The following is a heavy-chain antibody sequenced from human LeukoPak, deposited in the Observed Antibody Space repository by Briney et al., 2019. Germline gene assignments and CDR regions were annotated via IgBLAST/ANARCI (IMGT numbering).Heavy chain of an antibody. CDR2: ISYDGSNK. J-gene: IGHJ4*02. CDR1: GFTFSDHY. CDR3: ARGGYYGSGSHYYFDY. V-gene: IGHV3-30-3*01. Sequence: GGSLRLSCAASGFTFSDHYMDWVRQAPGKGLEWVAVISYDGSNKYYADSVKGRFTISRDNSKNTLYLQMNSLRAEDTAVYYCARGGYYGSGSHYYFDYWGQGTLVTVSS. D-gene: IGHD3-10*01.